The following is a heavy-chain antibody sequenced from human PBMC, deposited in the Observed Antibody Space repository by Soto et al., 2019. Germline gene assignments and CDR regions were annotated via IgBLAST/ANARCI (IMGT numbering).Heavy chain of an antibody. J-gene: IGHJ4*02. CDR2: IYHSGST. Sequence: SETLSLTCAVSGGSISSSNWWSWVRQPPGKGLEWIGEIYHSGSTNYNPSLKSRVTISVDKSKNQFSLKLSSVTAADTAVYYCARDTYYDFWSGYYRRDYYFDYWGQGTLVTAPQ. CDR3: ARDTYYDFWSGYYRRDYYFDY. D-gene: IGHD3-3*01. V-gene: IGHV4-4*02. CDR1: GGSISSSNW.